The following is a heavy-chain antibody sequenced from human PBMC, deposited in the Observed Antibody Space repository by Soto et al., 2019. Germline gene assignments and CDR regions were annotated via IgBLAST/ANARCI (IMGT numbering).Heavy chain of an antibody. CDR1: GFTFSSYS. CDR3: ARDMDG. Sequence: EVQVVESGGGLVQPGGSLRLSCAASGFTFSSYSMNWVRQAPGKGLEWVAYISSSSSTKFYADSVKGRFTISRDNARNSLYLHMNGLRAEDTAVYYCARDMDGGGQGTLVTVSS. CDR2: ISSSSSTK. V-gene: IGHV3-48*01. D-gene: IGHD2-2*03. J-gene: IGHJ4*02.